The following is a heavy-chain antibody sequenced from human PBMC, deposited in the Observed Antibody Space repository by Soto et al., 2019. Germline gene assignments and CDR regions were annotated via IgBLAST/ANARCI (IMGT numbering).Heavy chain of an antibody. CDR1: GGSINNNDYY. Sequence: QLQESGPGLVKPSQTLSLTCSVSGGSINNNDYYWSWIRQTPGKGLEWIGYVYYSGSSDYSPSHTRRLSMSIDKSKIQYHLTLNSVTGADTATYYCVRLSYCYGEWYLDLWGRGTLVPVSS. CDR3: VRLSYCYGEWYLDL. J-gene: IGHJ2*01. D-gene: IGHD3-10*01. V-gene: IGHV4-30-4*01. CDR2: VYYSGSS.